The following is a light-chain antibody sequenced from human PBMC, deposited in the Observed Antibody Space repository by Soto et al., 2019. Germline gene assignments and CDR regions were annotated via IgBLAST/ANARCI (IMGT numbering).Light chain of an antibody. Sequence: QSALTQPPSASGSPGQSVTISCTGTSSDVGAYKYVSWYQQYPGKAPTLMIYEVTKRPSGVPDRFSGSKSCNTASLTVSGLQAEEEADYYCTSYVGNDIWVFGGGTKLTVL. V-gene: IGLV2-8*01. CDR2: EVT. CDR3: TSYVGNDIWV. J-gene: IGLJ3*02. CDR1: SSDVGAYKY.